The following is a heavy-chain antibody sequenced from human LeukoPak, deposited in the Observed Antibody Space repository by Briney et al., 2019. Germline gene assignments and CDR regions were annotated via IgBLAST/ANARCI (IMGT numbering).Heavy chain of an antibody. Sequence: ASVKVSCKVSGYTLTELSMHWVRQAPGKGLEWMGGFDPEDGETTYAQKFQGRVTMTEDTSTDTAYMEQSSLRAEDTAVYYCARGHDYGDPLFDYWGQGTLVTVSS. D-gene: IGHD4-17*01. CDR1: GYTLTELS. CDR2: FDPEDGET. V-gene: IGHV1-24*01. CDR3: ARGHDYGDPLFDY. J-gene: IGHJ4*02.